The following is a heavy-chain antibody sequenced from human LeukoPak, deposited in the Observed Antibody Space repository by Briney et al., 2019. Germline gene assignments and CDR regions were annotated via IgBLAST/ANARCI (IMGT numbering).Heavy chain of an antibody. CDR1: GYSFTSYW. D-gene: IGHD4-4*01. V-gene: IGHV5-51*01. CDR3: ARAKGSIYFYGMDV. CDR2: IYPGDSET. J-gene: IGHJ6*02. Sequence: KSGESLKISCKGSGYSFTSYWIGWVRQMPGKGLEWMGTIYPGDSETKYSPSFEGQVTISGDNSINTVYLQWDSLKASDTAMYYCARAKGSIYFYGMDVWAQGTMVIVSS.